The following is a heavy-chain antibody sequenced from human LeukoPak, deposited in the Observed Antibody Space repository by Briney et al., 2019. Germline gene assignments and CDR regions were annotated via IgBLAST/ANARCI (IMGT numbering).Heavy chain of an antibody. CDR2: INPSGGST. V-gene: IGHV1-46*01. D-gene: IGHD3-10*01. Sequence: ASVKVSCKASGYTFTSYYMHWVRQAPGQGLEWMGIINPSGGSTNYAQKLQGRVTMTTDTSTSTAYMELRSLRSDDTAVYYCARVARGKNDWFDPWGQGTLVTVSS. CDR3: ARVARGKNDWFDP. J-gene: IGHJ5*02. CDR1: GYTFTSYY.